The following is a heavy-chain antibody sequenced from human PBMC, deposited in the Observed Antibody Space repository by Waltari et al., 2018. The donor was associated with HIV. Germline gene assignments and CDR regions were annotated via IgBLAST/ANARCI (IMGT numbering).Heavy chain of an antibody. Sequence: QEHLVESGGGVVQPGRSLRLSCKASGFSFSDYGMHWVRQAPGSGLEGVGVICDDGGIKYDAESVKGRFIVSGDNSKNILYLERNSRSAEDTGFYYWARWSPGSRFSGSDYDYWGQGTLVTVSS. V-gene: IGHV3-33*03. CDR1: GFSFSDYG. CDR3: ARWSPGSRFSGSDYDY. J-gene: IGHJ4*02. D-gene: IGHD1-26*01. CDR2: ICDDGGIK.